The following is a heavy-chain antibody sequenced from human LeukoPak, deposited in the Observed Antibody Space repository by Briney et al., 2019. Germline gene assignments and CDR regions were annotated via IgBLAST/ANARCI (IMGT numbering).Heavy chain of an antibody. CDR2: ISYRGTT. V-gene: IGHV4-59*01. D-gene: IGHD3-16*01. CDR3: ARGFEGVAGWFDP. Sequence: PSETLSLTCTVSGGSINNYYWSWIRQSPGKGLEWIGYISYRGTTKYNSSLKSRVTMSVDMSKNQFSLKLSSVIAADTAVYYCARGFEGVAGWFDPWGQGTLVTVSS. CDR1: GGSINNYY. J-gene: IGHJ5*02.